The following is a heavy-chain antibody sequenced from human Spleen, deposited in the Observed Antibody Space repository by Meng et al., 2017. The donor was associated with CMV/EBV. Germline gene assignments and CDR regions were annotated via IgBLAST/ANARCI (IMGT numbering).Heavy chain of an antibody. CDR3: ARQMGRYCYTSSCYNGGWFDP. D-gene: IGHD3-10*01. J-gene: IGHJ5*02. CDR2: IYYSGSA. V-gene: IGHV4-59*01. Sequence: SETLSLTCTVSGGSISSYYWNWIRQSPGKGLEWIGYIYYSGSASYNPSLKSRVTMSVDTSKNQFSLKLSSVTAADTAVYYCARQMGRYCYTSSCYNGGWFDPWGQGTLVTVSS. CDR1: GGSISSYY.